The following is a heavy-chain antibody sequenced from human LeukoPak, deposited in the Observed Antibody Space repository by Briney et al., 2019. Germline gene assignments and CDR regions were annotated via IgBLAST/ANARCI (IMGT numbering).Heavy chain of an antibody. CDR2: IYYSGNT. Sequence: PSETLSLTCTVSGGSIRSYHWSWIRQPPGKGLEWIGYIYYSGNTNYNPSLKSRVSISVGTSKNQFSLKLTSVTAADTAVYYCARDRYYGSGSYYNWGQGTLVTVSS. J-gene: IGHJ4*02. D-gene: IGHD3-10*01. V-gene: IGHV4-59*01. CDR3: ARDRYYGSGSYYN. CDR1: GGSIRSYH.